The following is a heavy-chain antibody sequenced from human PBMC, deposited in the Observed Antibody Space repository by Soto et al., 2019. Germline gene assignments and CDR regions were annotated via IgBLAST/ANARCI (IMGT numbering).Heavy chain of an antibody. CDR2: IYHSGST. D-gene: IGHD2-2*01. Sequence: PSETLSLTCAVSGGSISSSNWWSWVRQPPGKGLEWIGEIYHSGSTNYNPSLKSRVTISVDKSKNQFSLKLSSVTAADTAVYYCARSSLGYCSSTSCYAGIRDYYYGMDVWGQGTTVTVSS. CDR1: GGSISSSNW. CDR3: ARSSLGYCSSTSCYAGIRDYYYGMDV. V-gene: IGHV4-4*02. J-gene: IGHJ6*02.